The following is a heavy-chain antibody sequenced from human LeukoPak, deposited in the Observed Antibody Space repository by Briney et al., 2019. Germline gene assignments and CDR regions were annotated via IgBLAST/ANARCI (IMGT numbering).Heavy chain of an antibody. CDR1: GGSISNFY. CDR3: ARLARLALLRGVTGYHSLDV. V-gene: IGHV4-59*01. J-gene: IGHJ6*04. Sequence: SETLSLTCTVSGGSISNFYWSWIRQPPGGGLEGIGYIYYSGTTNYNPSLKSRVTMSVDASKNQFSLWLTSVTAADTAAYYCARLARLALLRGVTGYHSLDVWGKGTKVTVSS. D-gene: IGHD3-10*01. CDR2: IYYSGTT.